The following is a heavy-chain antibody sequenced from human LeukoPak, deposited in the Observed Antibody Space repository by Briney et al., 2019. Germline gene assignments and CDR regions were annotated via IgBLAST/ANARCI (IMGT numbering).Heavy chain of an antibody. CDR2: IYYSGTT. CDR1: GGSISSYY. J-gene: IGHJ4*02. D-gene: IGHD6-13*01. V-gene: IGHV4-59*01. CDR3: ARGVYIAAAQYGY. Sequence: SETLSLTCTVSGGSISSYYWSWIRQPPGEGLEWIGYIYYSGTTNYNPSLKSRVTISVDTSKNQFSLKLSSVTAADTAVYYCARGVYIAAAQYGYWGQGTLVTVSS.